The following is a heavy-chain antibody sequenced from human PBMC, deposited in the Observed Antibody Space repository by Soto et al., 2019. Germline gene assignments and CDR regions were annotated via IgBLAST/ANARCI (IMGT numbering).Heavy chain of an antibody. V-gene: IGHV1-3*04. CDR2: INTGNGIT. J-gene: IGHJ6*02. CDR1: GYTFSSYG. Sequence: ASVKVSCKASGYTFSSYGMHWLRQAPGQRLEWMGWINTGNGITKYSQNFQGRVSITRDTPATTVYMELSSLRSEDTAVYYCARGRTLYYRMDVWGQGTMVTVSS. CDR3: ARGRTLYYRMDV.